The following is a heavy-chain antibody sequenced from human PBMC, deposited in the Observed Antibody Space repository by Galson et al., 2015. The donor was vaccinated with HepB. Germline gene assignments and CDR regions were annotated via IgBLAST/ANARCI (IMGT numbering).Heavy chain of an antibody. CDR2: ISGSGGST. V-gene: IGHV3-23*01. Sequence: SLRLSCAASGFTFSSYAMSWVRQAPGKGLEWVSAISGSGGSTYYADSVKGRFTISRDNSKNTLYLQMNSLRAEDTAVYYCAEGVWSGYPGDVWGQGTTVTVSS. CDR3: AEGVWSGYPGDV. CDR1: GFTFSSYA. J-gene: IGHJ6*02. D-gene: IGHD3-3*01.